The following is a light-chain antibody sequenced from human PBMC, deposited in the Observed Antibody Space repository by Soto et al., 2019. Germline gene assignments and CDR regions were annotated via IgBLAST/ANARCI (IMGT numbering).Light chain of an antibody. CDR3: QQRNDWHIT. CDR1: QSVDSH. CDR2: GAS. Sequence: EVVLSQSPASLSLSTGERATLSCRASQSVDSHLVWYQQKPGQAPRLLIFGASNRATGIPARFSGSGSGTDFTLAINRLEPDDFAVYYCQQRNDWHITSGQGTLLEVK. J-gene: IGKJ5*01. V-gene: IGKV3-11*01.